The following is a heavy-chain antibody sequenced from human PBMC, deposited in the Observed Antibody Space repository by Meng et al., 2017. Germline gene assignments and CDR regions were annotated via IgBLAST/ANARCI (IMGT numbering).Heavy chain of an antibody. CDR2: ISSSSSYI. Sequence: EGRLEEVGGGLVQPGGSLRLSCAASGFTFSSYSMNWVRQAPGKGLEWVSSISSSSSYIYYADSVKGRFTISRDNAKNSLYLQMNSLRAEDTAVYYCARDPRGIVAPPAFDIWGQGTMVTVSS. V-gene: IGHV3-21*01. CDR1: GFTFSSYS. CDR3: ARDPRGIVAPPAFDI. J-gene: IGHJ3*02. D-gene: IGHD3-22*01.